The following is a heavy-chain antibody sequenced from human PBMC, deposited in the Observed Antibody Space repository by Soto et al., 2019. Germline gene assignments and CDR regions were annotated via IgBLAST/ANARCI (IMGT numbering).Heavy chain of an antibody. Sequence: ASVKVSCKVSGYTLTELAMHCVRLAPGKGLEWMGGFDPEDGETIYAQKFQGRVTITADESTSTAYMELSSLRSEDTAVYYCARDLSGYDHAFDIWGQGTMVTVSS. J-gene: IGHJ3*02. D-gene: IGHD5-12*01. V-gene: IGHV1-24*01. CDR3: ARDLSGYDHAFDI. CDR1: GYTLTELA. CDR2: FDPEDGET.